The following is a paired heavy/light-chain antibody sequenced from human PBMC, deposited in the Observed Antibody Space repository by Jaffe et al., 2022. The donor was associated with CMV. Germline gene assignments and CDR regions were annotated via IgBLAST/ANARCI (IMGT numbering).Light chain of an antibody. CDR2: DAS. CDR3: QQRGNWPLT. Sequence: EIVLTQSPATLSLSPGERATLSCRASQGVSSYLAWYQQKAGQAPRLLIFDASKRATGIPARFSGSGSATDFTLTISSLEPEDSAIYYCQQRGNWPLTFGGGTKVELK. CDR1: QGVSSY. J-gene: IGKJ4*01. V-gene: IGKV3-11*01.
Heavy chain of an antibody. Sequence: QVQLQESGPGLVKPSQTLSLTCTVSGGSIDSGNYYWSWIRQQSGKGLEWIGYIYSSGFTDHSPSMQSRAWVSRDTSKNQFFLRLTSVTAADTAVYYCARGTPPWFCGSDTTCTYWFDPWGQGTLVTVSS. CDR3: ARGTPPWFCGSDTTCTYWFDP. CDR2: IYSSGFT. D-gene: IGHD3-10*01. CDR1: GGSIDSGNYY. J-gene: IGHJ5*02. V-gene: IGHV4-31*03.